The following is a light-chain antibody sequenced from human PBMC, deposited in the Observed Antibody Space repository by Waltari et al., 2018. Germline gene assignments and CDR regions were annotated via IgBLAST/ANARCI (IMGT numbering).Light chain of an antibody. J-gene: IGKJ1*01. CDR2: DAS. Sequence: EVVLTQSPGTLALSRGERANLSCRASQSVSRTLAWYQQKPGQDPRLLIYDASSRATGIPDRFSVGGSGTDFILTISRLEPEDFAVYYCQKYGSLPATFGQGTKVEIK. CDR3: QKYGSLPAT. V-gene: IGKV3-20*01. CDR1: QSVSRT.